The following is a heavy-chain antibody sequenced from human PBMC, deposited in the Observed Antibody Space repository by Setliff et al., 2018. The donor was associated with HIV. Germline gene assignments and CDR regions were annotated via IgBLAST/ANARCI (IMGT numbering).Heavy chain of an antibody. CDR3: ARDNVVWAKDL. D-gene: IGHD2-8*01. CDR2: INPSDGTT. J-gene: IGHJ5*02. CDR1: GYTFTSCF. Sequence: ASVKVSCKASGYTFTSCFMHWVRQAPGQGLEYIGIINPSDGTTAYVERFQGRVSMTSDTSTSTVYMEMSNLRSEDTAIYYCARDNVVWAKDLWGQGTLVTVSS. V-gene: IGHV1-46*01.